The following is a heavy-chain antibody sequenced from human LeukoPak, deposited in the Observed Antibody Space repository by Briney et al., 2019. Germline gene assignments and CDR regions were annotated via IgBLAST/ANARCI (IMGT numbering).Heavy chain of an antibody. CDR1: GYTFSSFG. Sequence: ASVKVSCKASGYTFSSFGISWVRQAPGQGLEWKGWISAYHGNTNYAQKLQGRVTMTTDTSTSTAYMELRSLRCDDTAVYYCARGGKYTEDAFDIWGQGTMVTVSS. V-gene: IGHV1-18*01. J-gene: IGHJ3*02. CDR3: ARGGKYTEDAFDI. D-gene: IGHD3-16*01. CDR2: ISAYHGNT.